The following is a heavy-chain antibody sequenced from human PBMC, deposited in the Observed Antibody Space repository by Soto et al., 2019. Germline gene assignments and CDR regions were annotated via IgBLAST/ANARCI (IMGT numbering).Heavy chain of an antibody. D-gene: IGHD1-1*01. V-gene: IGHV4-30-4*01. CDR2: IYDRGNT. J-gene: IGHJ4*02. CDR1: GGSMNIGYYV. Sequence: SETLSLTCSVSGGSMNIGYYVWSWIRQPPGKGLEWIGHIYDRGNTYNNPSLQSRVTISVDTSKNQFSLHLTSVTAADTAVYYCTRGPSDDKFDYWGQGTLVTVSS. CDR3: TRGPSDDKFDY.